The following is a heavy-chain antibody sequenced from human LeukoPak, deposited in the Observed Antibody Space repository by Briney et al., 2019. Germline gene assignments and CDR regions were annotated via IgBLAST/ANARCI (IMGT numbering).Heavy chain of an antibody. CDR2: INPSGGST. V-gene: IGHV1-46*01. CDR1: GYTFTSYY. CDR3: ARDFYYFNSSGRHPGGFDS. Sequence: ASVKVSCKASGYTFTSYYMHWVRQAPGQGLEWMGIINPSGGSTSYAQKFQGRVTMTRDTSTSTVYMELSSLRSEDTAVYYCARDFYYFNSSGRHPGGFDSWGQGTLITVSS. J-gene: IGHJ5*01. D-gene: IGHD3-22*01.